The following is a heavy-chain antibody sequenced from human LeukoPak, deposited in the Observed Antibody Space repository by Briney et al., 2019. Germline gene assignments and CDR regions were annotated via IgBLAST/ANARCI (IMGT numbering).Heavy chain of an antibody. V-gene: IGHV1-69*05. CDR1: GGTFSSCT. CDR2: IIPLFRTA. J-gene: IGHJ4*01. D-gene: IGHD1-7*01. CDR3: AYSKYDWNYPLQYYFDY. Sequence: ASVKVSCKASGGTFSSCTISRVRQAPGQGLEWMGGIIPLFRTANYAPDFQGRVTITTDDSTSTAYMELRSLSSEDTAVYFCAYSKYDWNYPLQYYFDYWGQGTLVTVSS.